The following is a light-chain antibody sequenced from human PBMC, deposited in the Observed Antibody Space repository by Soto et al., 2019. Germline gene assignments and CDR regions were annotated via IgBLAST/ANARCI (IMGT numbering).Light chain of an antibody. Sequence: QSALTQPASVSGSPGQSITISCTGTSSDVGNYDYVSWYQQYPGKAPKLMIYAVSRRPSGVSNRFSGSKSGNTASLTISGLQAEDEADYYCTSYTPSSTYVFATGTKVTVL. J-gene: IGLJ1*01. CDR1: SSDVGNYDY. CDR2: AVS. CDR3: TSYTPSSTYV. V-gene: IGLV2-14*03.